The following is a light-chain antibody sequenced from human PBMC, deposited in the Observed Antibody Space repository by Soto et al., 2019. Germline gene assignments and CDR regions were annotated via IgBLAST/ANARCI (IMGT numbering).Light chain of an antibody. Sequence: QSVLTQPPSVSGAPGQRVTISCTGSSSNIGAGYDVHWYQQLPGTSPKLLIYGNSNRPSGVPDRFSVSKSGTSASLAITGLQAEDESDYYCQSYDSSLSGNVVFGGGTKVTVL. CDR3: QSYDSSLSGNVV. CDR2: GNS. V-gene: IGLV1-40*01. CDR1: SSNIGAGYD. J-gene: IGLJ2*01.